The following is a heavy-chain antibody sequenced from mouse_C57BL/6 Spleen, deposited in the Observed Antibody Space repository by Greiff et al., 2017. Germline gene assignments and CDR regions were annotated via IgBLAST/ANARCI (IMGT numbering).Heavy chain of an antibody. V-gene: IGHV3-8*01. CDR2: ISYCGST. CDR1: GYSITSDY. CDR3: ARYLYGNTWYFDV. D-gene: IGHD1-1*01. J-gene: IGHJ1*03. Sequence: VQLKESGPGLAKPSQTLSLTCSVTGYSITSDYWNWIRKFPGNKLEYMGYISYCGSTYYNPSLKSRISITRDTSKNQYYLQLNSVTTEDTATYYCARYLYGNTWYFDVWGTGTTVTVSS.